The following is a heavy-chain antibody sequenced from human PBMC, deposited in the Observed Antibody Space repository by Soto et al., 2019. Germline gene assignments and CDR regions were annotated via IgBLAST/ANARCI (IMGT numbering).Heavy chain of an antibody. Sequence: EVQLVESGGGLVQPGGSLRVSCAASGFTFSTYSMNWVRQAPGKGLEWVSCMSSRSLTIYYTDSVKGRFTISRDNAKNSLYLQMNSLRDEDTAVYYCARGGSSSENGMDVWGQGTTVTVSS. J-gene: IGHJ6*02. D-gene: IGHD6-6*01. CDR1: GFTFSTYS. CDR2: MSSRSLTI. CDR3: ARGGSSSENGMDV. V-gene: IGHV3-48*02.